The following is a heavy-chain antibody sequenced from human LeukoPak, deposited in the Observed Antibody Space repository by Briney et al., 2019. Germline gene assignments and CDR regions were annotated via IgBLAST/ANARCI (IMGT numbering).Heavy chain of an antibody. J-gene: IGHJ6*03. CDR1: GGSFSSYY. CDR2: IYTSGST. CDR3: ARGVGDSSGYYYFYYMDV. Sequence: SETLSLTCAVYGGSFSSYYWSWIRQPAGKGLEWIGRIYTSGSTNYNPSLKSRVTMSVDTSKNQFSLKLSSVTAADTAVYYCARGVGDSSGYYYFYYMDVWGKGTTVTISS. V-gene: IGHV4-59*10. D-gene: IGHD3-22*01.